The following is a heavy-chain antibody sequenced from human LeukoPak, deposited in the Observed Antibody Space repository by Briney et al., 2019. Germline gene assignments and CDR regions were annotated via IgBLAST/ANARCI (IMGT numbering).Heavy chain of an antibody. CDR2: IIPIFGTA. CDR3: AREGPYYDFWSGYHDAFDI. CDR1: GGTFSSYT. V-gene: IGHV1-69*05. J-gene: IGHJ3*02. Sequence: SVKVSCKASGGTFSSYTINWVRQAPGQGLEWMGRIIPIFGTANYAQKFQGRVTITTDESTSTAYMELSSLRSEDTAVYYCAREGPYYDFWSGYHDAFDIWGQGTMVTVSS. D-gene: IGHD3-3*01.